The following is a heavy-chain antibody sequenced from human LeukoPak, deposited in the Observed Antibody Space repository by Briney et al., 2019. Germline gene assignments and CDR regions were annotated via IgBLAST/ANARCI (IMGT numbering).Heavy chain of an antibody. CDR3: ARDRRRYSSGWYPNDY. CDR1: GYTFTSYY. Sequence: ASVKVSCKASGYTFTSYYMHWVRQAPGQGLEWMGIINPSGGSTSYAQKFQGRVTMTRDTSTSTVYMELSSLRSEDTAVYYCARDRRRYSSGWYPNDYWGQGTLVTVSS. CDR2: INPSGGST. D-gene: IGHD6-19*01. V-gene: IGHV1-46*01. J-gene: IGHJ4*02.